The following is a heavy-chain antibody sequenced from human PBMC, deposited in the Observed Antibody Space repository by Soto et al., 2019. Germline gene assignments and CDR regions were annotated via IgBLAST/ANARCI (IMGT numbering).Heavy chain of an antibody. Sequence: QVQLQESGPGLVKPSETLSLTCTVSGGSISSYYWSWIRQPPGKGLEWIGYIYYSGSTNYNPSLKSRVTISVDTSKNQFSLKLSSVTAADTAVYYCARAALYRSSSHFDYWGQGTLVTVSS. V-gene: IGHV4-59*01. D-gene: IGHD6-6*01. J-gene: IGHJ4*02. CDR3: ARAALYRSSSHFDY. CDR1: GGSISSYY. CDR2: IYYSGST.